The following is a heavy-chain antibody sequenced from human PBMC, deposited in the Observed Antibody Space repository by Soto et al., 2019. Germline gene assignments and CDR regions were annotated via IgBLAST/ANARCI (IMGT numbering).Heavy chain of an antibody. D-gene: IGHD1-1*01. V-gene: IGHV1-18*04. CDR1: GYTFTSYG. Sequence: ASVWVSCTASGYTFTSYGISWVRQAPGQGLEWMGWISAYNGNTNYAQKLQGRVTMTTDTSTSTAYMELRSLRSDDTAVYYCAREGLLERRSDYWGKGTLVTVSS. CDR3: AREGLLERRSDY. J-gene: IGHJ4*02. CDR2: ISAYNGNT.